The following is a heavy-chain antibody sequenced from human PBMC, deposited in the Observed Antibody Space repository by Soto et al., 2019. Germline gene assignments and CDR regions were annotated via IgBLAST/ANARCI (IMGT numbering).Heavy chain of an antibody. CDR3: AKDVLLGSGRQFPDIAARPYAYNWFDP. Sequence: QVQLVESGGGVVQPGRSLRLSCAASGFTFSSYGMHWVRQAPGKGLEWVAVISYDGSNKYYADSVKGRFTISRDNSKNTLYLQMNSLRAEDTAVYYCAKDVLLGSGRQFPDIAARPYAYNWFDPWGQGTLVTVSS. CDR2: ISYDGSNK. J-gene: IGHJ5*02. V-gene: IGHV3-30*18. D-gene: IGHD6-6*01. CDR1: GFTFSSYG.